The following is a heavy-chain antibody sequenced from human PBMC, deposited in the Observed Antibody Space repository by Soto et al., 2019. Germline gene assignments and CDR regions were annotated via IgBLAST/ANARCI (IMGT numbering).Heavy chain of an antibody. CDR2: ISYDGTNK. J-gene: IGHJ6*02. CDR1: GFTFSSYG. CDR3: AKGEYYYGSGIPYYGMDV. D-gene: IGHD3-10*01. V-gene: IGHV3-30*18. Sequence: XGSLRLSCAASGFTFSSYGMHWVRQAPGKGLEWVAVISYDGTNKYYADSVKGRFTISRDSSKNTLYLEMNSLRAEDMAIYYCAKGEYYYGSGIPYYGMDVWGQGTTVTVSS.